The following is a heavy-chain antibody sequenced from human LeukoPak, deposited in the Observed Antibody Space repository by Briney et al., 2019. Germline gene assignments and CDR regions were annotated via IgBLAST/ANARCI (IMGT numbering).Heavy chain of an antibody. CDR3: ARGSGTITMVRGVFYGMDV. V-gene: IGHV1-69*13. J-gene: IGHJ6*02. Sequence: SVKVSCKASGGTFSSYGISWVRQAPGQGLEWMGGIIPIFGTPNYAQKFQGRVTITADESTSTAYMELSSLRSEDTAVYYCARGSGTITMVRGVFYGMDVWGQGTTVTVPS. CDR1: GGTFSSYG. CDR2: IIPIFGTP. D-gene: IGHD3-10*01.